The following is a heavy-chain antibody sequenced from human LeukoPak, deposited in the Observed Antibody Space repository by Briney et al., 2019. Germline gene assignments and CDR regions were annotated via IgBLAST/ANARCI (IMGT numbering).Heavy chain of an antibody. CDR1: GFTFSSYA. V-gene: IGHV3-30*04. Sequence: HPGGSLRLPCAASGFTFSSYAMHWVRQAPGKGLEWVAVISYDGSNKYYADSVKGRFTISRDNSKNTLYLQMNSLRAEDTTVYYCARDRVYGDYYYYYTDVWGKGTTVTVSS. J-gene: IGHJ6*03. CDR3: ARDRVYGDYYYYYTDV. D-gene: IGHD5/OR15-5a*01. CDR2: ISYDGSNK.